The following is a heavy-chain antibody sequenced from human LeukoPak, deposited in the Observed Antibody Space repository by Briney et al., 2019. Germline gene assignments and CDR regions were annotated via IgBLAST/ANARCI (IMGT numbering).Heavy chain of an antibody. CDR2: IRSKAYGGTT. CDR1: GFTVGDYA. Sequence: GGSLRLSCTASGFTVGDYAMSWFRQAPGKGLEWVGFIRSKAYGGTTEYDASVKGTFTISRDDSKSIAYLQMNSLKTEDTAVYYCTRDHLFSFYGSGSYYPGPNFWGRGTLVTVSS. J-gene: IGHJ4*02. D-gene: IGHD3-10*01. V-gene: IGHV3-49*03. CDR3: TRDHLFSFYGSGSYYPGPNF.